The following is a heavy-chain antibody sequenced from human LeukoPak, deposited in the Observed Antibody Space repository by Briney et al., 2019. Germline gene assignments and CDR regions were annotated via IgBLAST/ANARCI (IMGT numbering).Heavy chain of an antibody. J-gene: IGHJ4*02. CDR2: IRSKANSYAT. D-gene: IGHD4-17*01. CDR3: TGTTVTTSDY. V-gene: IGHV3-73*01. Sequence: GGSLRRYCAASGFTFSGSAMHWVRQASGKGLESVGRIRSKANSYATAYAASVKGRFTISRDDSKNTAYLQMNSQKTEDTAVYYCTGTTVTTSDYWGQGTLVTVSS. CDR1: GFTFSGSA.